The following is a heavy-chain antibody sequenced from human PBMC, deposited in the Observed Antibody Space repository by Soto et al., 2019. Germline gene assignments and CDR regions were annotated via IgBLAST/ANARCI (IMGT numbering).Heavy chain of an antibody. D-gene: IGHD4-17*01. Sequence: PGGSLRLSCAASGFTFSSYWMSWVRQAPGKGLEWVANIKQDGSEKYYVDSVKGRFTISRDNAKNSLYLQMNSLRAEDTAVYYCARGPSSARVNNKYWGPGTLDTVST. CDR2: IKQDGSEK. CDR3: ARGPSSARVNNKY. CDR1: GFTFSSYW. J-gene: IGHJ4*02. V-gene: IGHV3-7*03.